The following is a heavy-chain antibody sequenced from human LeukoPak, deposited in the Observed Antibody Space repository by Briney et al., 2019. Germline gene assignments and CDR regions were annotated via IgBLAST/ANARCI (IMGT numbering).Heavy chain of an antibody. J-gene: IGHJ3*02. CDR1: GGSTSSGSDY. CDR3: ARKIVVPAAISAFDI. D-gene: IGHD2-2*01. V-gene: IGHV4-61*02. Sequence: SETLSLTCTVSGGSTSSGSDYWSWIRQPAGKGLEWIGRIYTSGSTNYNPSLKSRVTISVDTSKNQFSLKLSSVTAADTAVYYCARKIVVPAAISAFDIWGQETMVTVSS. CDR2: IYTSGST.